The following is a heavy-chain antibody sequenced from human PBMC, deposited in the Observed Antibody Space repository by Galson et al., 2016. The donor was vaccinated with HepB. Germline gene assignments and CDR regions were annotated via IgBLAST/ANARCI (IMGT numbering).Heavy chain of an antibody. CDR3: ARLGIHLGEFGDS. D-gene: IGHD3-16*01. Sequence: QSGAEVKKPGESLKISCKASGYNFTNYWIGWVRQMPGRGLEWMGIIYPDDSDTRDSPSFQGHVTISADKPITTAYLHWSSLRASDTAMYYCARLGIHLGEFGDSWGQGTLVTVSS. J-gene: IGHJ4*02. CDR2: IYPDDSDT. V-gene: IGHV5-51*01. CDR1: GYNFTNYW.